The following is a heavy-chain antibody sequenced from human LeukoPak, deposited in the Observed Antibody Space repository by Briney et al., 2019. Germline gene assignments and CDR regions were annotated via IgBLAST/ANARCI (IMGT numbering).Heavy chain of an antibody. Sequence: SETLSLTCAVYGGSFSGYYWSGIRQPPGKGLEWIGEINHSGSTNYNPSLKSRVTISVDTSKNQFSLKLSSVTAADTAVYYCASARSSRYFDYWGQGTLVTVSS. V-gene: IGHV4-34*01. CDR1: GGSFSGYY. CDR3: ASARSSRYFDY. J-gene: IGHJ4*02. D-gene: IGHD2-2*01. CDR2: INHSGST.